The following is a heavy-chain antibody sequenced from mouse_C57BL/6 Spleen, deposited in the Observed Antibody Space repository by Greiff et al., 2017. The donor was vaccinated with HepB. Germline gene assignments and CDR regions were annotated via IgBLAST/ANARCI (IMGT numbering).Heavy chain of an antibody. V-gene: IGHV1-82*01. CDR2: IYPGDGDT. CDR3: AMGGSPAMDY. CDR1: GYAFSSSW. J-gene: IGHJ4*01. Sequence: VQLQQSGPELVKPGASVKISCKASGYAFSSSWMNWVKQRPGKGLEWIGRIYPGDGDTNYNGKFKGKATLTADKSSSTAYMQRSSLTSEDSAVYFCAMGGSPAMDYWGQGTSVTVSS.